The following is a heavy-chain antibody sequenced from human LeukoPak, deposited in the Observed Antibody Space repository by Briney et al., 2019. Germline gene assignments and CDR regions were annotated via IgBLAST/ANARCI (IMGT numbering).Heavy chain of an antibody. CDR2: INPSGGST. Sequence: ASVKVSCKASGYTLTSYYMHWVRQAPGQGLEWMGIINPSGGSTSYAQKFQGRVTMTRDTSTSTVYMELSSPRSEDTAVYYCARGPITMIVVVTAFDYWGQGTLVTVSS. V-gene: IGHV1-46*01. CDR1: GYTLTSYY. D-gene: IGHD3-22*01. J-gene: IGHJ4*02. CDR3: ARGPITMIVVVTAFDY.